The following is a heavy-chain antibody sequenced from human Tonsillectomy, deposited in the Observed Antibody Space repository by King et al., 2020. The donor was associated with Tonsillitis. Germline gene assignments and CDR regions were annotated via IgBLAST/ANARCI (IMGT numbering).Heavy chain of an antibody. CDR3: TRGGRFGYFDI. J-gene: IGHJ3*02. D-gene: IGHD3-10*01. Sequence: VQLQQWGAGLLKSSETLSLTCAVYGGSFSGYYWSWIRQPPGKGLEWIGEINHSGSTNYNPSLKSRVTISVDTSKNQFSLKLSSVTAADTAVYYCTRGGRFGYFDIWAKGQWSPSLQ. CDR2: INHSGST. CDR1: GGSFSGYY. V-gene: IGHV4-34*01.